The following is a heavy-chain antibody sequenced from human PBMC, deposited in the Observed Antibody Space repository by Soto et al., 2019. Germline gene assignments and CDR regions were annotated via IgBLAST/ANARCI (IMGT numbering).Heavy chain of an antibody. Sequence: GGSLRLSCSASGFTFSIYAMHWVRQAPGKGLEYVSSISTNGGSTDYADSVKGRFTISRDNSKNTVYLQMSSLRVEDTAVYYCVKGEYYYDSSGYYPFDYWGQGTLVTVPQ. CDR2: ISTNGGST. D-gene: IGHD3-22*01. CDR1: GFTFSIYA. CDR3: VKGEYYYDSSGYYPFDY. V-gene: IGHV3-64D*06. J-gene: IGHJ4*02.